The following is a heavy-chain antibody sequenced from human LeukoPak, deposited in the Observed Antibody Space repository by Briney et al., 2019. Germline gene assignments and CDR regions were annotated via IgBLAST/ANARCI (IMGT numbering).Heavy chain of an antibody. Sequence: GGSLRLSCAASGFTFSVHWMNWVRQAPGKGLEWVANIKSDGSEKHYVDSVKGRFTISRDNTKNSLYLQMNSLRDDDTAVYYCARDLRGSGNFEFDYWGQGTLVTVSS. J-gene: IGHJ4*02. CDR1: GFTFSVHW. CDR2: IKSDGSEK. V-gene: IGHV3-7*01. D-gene: IGHD3-10*01. CDR3: ARDLRGSGNFEFDY.